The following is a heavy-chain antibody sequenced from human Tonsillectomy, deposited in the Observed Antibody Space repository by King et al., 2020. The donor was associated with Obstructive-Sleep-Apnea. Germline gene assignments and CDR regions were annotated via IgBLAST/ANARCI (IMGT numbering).Heavy chain of an antibody. Sequence: QLVQSGGGVVQPGRSLRLSCAASGFTFSSYAMHWVRQAPGKGLEWVAVISYDGSNKYYADSVKGRFTISRDNSKNTLYLQMNSLRAEDTAVYYCARDAHSNYYYYYYGMDVWGQGTTVTVSS. D-gene: IGHD4-11*01. CDR3: ARDAHSNYYYYYYGMDV. V-gene: IGHV3-30*04. J-gene: IGHJ6*02. CDR2: ISYDGSNK. CDR1: GFTFSSYA.